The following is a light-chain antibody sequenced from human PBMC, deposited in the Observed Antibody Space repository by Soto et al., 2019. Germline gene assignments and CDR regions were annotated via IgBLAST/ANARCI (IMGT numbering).Light chain of an antibody. CDR1: SSNIGVNY. CDR2: RNN. V-gene: IGLV1-47*01. J-gene: IGLJ3*02. Sequence: QSVLTQPPSASGTPGQRVTLSCSGSSSNIGVNYLYWYHQLPGTAPKLVIFRNNRRPSGVPDRLSGSKSGTSASLAISGLRSEDEGDYYCAAWDDSLSTGVFGGGTKLTVL. CDR3: AAWDDSLSTGV.